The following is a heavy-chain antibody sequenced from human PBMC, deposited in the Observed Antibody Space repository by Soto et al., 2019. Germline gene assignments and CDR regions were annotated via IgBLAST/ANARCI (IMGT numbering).Heavy chain of an antibody. CDR2: IDPSDSYT. Sequence: GESLKISCKGSGYSFTSYWISWVRQMPGKGLEWMGRIDPSDSYTNYSPSFQGHVTISADKSISTAYLQWSSLKASDTAMYYCARTSTTGTTWNHYGMDVWGQGTTVTVS. V-gene: IGHV5-10-1*01. D-gene: IGHD1-1*01. CDR1: GYSFTSYW. J-gene: IGHJ6*02. CDR3: ARTSTTGTTWNHYGMDV.